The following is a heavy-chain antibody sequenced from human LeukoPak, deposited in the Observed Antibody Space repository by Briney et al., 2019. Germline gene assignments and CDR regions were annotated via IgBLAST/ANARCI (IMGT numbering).Heavy chain of an antibody. V-gene: IGHV2-5*08. CDR3: AHRHEGGIRAFDQ. CDR2: IYWDDDR. J-gene: IGHJ4*02. D-gene: IGHD1-14*01. Sequence: SWVRQPPGKALEWLALIYWDDDRRYSPSLKRRLAISKDTSKNQVVLTMTNMDPVDTATYYCAHRHEGGIRAFDQWGQGTLVTVPS.